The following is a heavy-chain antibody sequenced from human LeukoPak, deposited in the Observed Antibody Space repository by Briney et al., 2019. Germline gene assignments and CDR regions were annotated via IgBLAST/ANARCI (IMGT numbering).Heavy chain of an antibody. CDR1: GFTFSSYV. J-gene: IGHJ4*02. CDR3: ATDFEQDSWSGHSD. Sequence: GGSLRLSCAASGFTFSSYVMSWVRQAPGKGLEWVSSISGSGGSTYYADSVRGRFTTFRDNSNNMVYLQMNSLRAEDTAVYYCATDFEQDSWSGHSDWGQGTLVTVSS. D-gene: IGHD3-3*01. V-gene: IGHV3-23*01. CDR2: ISGSGGST.